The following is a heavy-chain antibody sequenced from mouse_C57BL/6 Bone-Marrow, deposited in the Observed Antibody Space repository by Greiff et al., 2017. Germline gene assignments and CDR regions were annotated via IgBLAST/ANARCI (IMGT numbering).Heavy chain of an antibody. J-gene: IGHJ2*01. D-gene: IGHD2-4*01. CDR1: GYTFTSYW. V-gene: IGHV1-52*01. Sequence: QVQLLQPGAELVRPGSSLKLSCKASGYTFTSYWMHWVKQRPIQGLEWIGNIDPSDSYTHYKQKFKDKVTLAVDKSSSTEYMQLSSLTSEDSEVYDCARKGYDYDSDYFDYWGQGTTRTVSS. CDR3: ARKGYDYDSDYFDY. CDR2: IDPSDSYT.